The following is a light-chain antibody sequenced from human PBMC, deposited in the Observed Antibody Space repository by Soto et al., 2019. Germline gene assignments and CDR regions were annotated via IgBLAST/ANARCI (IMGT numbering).Light chain of an antibody. CDR2: ENN. CDR1: SSNIGNNY. Sequence: QSVLTQPPSVSAAPGQKVTISCSGSSSNIGNNYVSWYQQLPGTAPKLLIYENNKRPSGIPDRFSGSKSGTSATLGITGRQTGDEADYYCGTWDSSLSAHVVFGGGTKLTVL. CDR3: GTWDSSLSAHVV. J-gene: IGLJ2*01. V-gene: IGLV1-51*02.